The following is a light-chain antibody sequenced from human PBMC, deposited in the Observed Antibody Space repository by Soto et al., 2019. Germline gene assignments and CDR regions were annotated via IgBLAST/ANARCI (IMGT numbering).Light chain of an antibody. CDR3: RQSYSTPPWA. CDR1: QSISNY. CDR2: AAT. J-gene: IGKJ1*01. Sequence: DIQTTHSTSSRSESVGDRVTITCQPSQSISNYLNGYHQKPGKATNLQIYAATSLKSGVPSRFSGSGSGTDFTLTISSLQSEDFAAYCCRQSYSTPPWAFGQGTKVDIK. V-gene: IGKV1-39*01.